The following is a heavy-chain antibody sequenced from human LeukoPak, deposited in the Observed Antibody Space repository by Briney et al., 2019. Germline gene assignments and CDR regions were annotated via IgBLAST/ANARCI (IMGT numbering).Heavy chain of an antibody. CDR1: GYTLTELS. Sequence: HGASVKVSCKVSGYTLTELSMHWVRQAPGKGLEWMGGFDPEDGETIYAQKFQGRVTMTEDTSTDTAYMELSSLRSEDTAVYYCATVYYYDSSGYPRDSSSAFDIWGQGTMVTVSS. D-gene: IGHD3-22*01. J-gene: IGHJ3*02. CDR3: ATVYYYDSSGYPRDSSSAFDI. CDR2: FDPEDGET. V-gene: IGHV1-24*01.